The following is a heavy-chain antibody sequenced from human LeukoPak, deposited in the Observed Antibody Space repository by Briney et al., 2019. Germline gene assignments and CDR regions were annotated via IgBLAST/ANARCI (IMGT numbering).Heavy chain of an antibody. D-gene: IGHD7-27*01. Sequence: PSETLSLTCTVPGGSISSYFWSWIRQPPGKGLEWNGYIYDSGITNYKPSVKSRVTISVDTSKEQFSRKLMSVTAADTAVYYCARHDSALGAFEIWGQGTMVTVSS. J-gene: IGHJ3*02. V-gene: IGHV4-59*08. CDR1: GGSISSYF. CDR2: IYDSGIT. CDR3: ARHDSALGAFEI.